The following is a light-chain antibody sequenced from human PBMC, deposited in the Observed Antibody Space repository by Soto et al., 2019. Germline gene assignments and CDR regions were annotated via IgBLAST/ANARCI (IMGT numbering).Light chain of an antibody. CDR2: GAS. CDR1: QSVSSN. V-gene: IGKV3-15*01. CDR3: QQYNNWPPMYT. Sequence: EIVMTQSPATLSVSPGERATLSCRASQSVSSNLAWYQQKPGQAPRLLIYGASTRATGIPARFSSSGSGTEITLTISSLQSEDFAVYYCQQYNNWPPMYTFGQGTKLEIK. J-gene: IGKJ2*01.